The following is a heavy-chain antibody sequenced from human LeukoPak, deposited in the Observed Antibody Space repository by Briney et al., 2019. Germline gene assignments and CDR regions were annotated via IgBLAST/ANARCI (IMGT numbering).Heavy chain of an antibody. CDR2: IYYSGST. Sequence: TSETLSLTCSVSGGSISNYYWIWVRQSPGKGLEYIGYIYYSGSTNYNPSLNSRVTISLDTSKIQFFLKLSSVTAADTAVYYCARAVTFGWFDPWGKGTLVTVSS. CDR3: ARAVTFGWFDP. CDR1: GGSISNYY. V-gene: IGHV4-59*12. D-gene: IGHD3-16*01. J-gene: IGHJ5*02.